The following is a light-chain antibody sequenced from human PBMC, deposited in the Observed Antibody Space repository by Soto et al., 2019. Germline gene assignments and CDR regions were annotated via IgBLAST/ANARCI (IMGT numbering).Light chain of an antibody. Sequence: IVMTQSPATLSVSPWERATLTCRASQSVNRKLAWYQQKPGQAPRLLSDGASSRATGSPDRFSGSGAGTDFTLTISRLEPEDFAVYYCQQYGSSPQTFGQGTKVDIK. CDR3: QQYGSSPQT. CDR2: GAS. V-gene: IGKV3-20*01. CDR1: QSVNRK. J-gene: IGKJ2*01.